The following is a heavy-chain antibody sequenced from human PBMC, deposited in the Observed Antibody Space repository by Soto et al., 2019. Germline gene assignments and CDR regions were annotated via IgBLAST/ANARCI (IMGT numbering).Heavy chain of an antibody. D-gene: IGHD3-10*01. CDR2: IYYSGTT. J-gene: IGHJ4*02. V-gene: IGHV4-30-4*01. CDR3: AREPYLPMARNDF. Sequence: PSETLSLTCTVSGGSISSADFFWTWLRQPPGKGLEWLGYIYYSGTTYYNPSLKGRLTIXXXXSXNXFXLXXXSVTXADTAXYFCAREPYLPMARNDFWGQGAQVTVSS. CDR1: GGSISSADFF.